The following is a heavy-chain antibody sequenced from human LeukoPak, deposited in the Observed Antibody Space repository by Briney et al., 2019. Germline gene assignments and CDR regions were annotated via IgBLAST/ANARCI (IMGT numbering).Heavy chain of an antibody. D-gene: IGHD6-13*01. J-gene: IGHJ4*02. Sequence: SETLSLTCAVYGGSFSGYYWSWIRQPPGKGLDGIGEINHSGRTNYSPSLKSRVTISVDTSKNQFSLKLSSVTAADTAVYYCARGAYSSSWYGNFDYWGQGTLVTVSS. CDR1: GGSFSGYY. CDR3: ARGAYSSSWYGNFDY. CDR2: INHSGRT. V-gene: IGHV4-34*01.